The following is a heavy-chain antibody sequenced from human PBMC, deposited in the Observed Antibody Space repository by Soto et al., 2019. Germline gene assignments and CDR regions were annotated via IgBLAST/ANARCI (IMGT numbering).Heavy chain of an antibody. CDR3: ARASYSSSLVPYYYYMDV. J-gene: IGHJ6*03. D-gene: IGHD6-13*01. V-gene: IGHV6-1*01. CDR1: GDSVSSNSAA. CDR2: TYYRSKWYN. Sequence: SQTLSLTCAISGDSVSSNSAAWNWIRQSPSRGLEWLGRTYYRSKWYNDYAVSVKSRITINPDTSKNQFSLQLNSVTPEDTAVYYCARASYSSSLVPYYYYMDVWGKGTTVTVSS.